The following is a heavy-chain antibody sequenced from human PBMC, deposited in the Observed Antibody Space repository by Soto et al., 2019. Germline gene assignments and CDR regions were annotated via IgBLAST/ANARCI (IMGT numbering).Heavy chain of an antibody. CDR3: AMTRLYDTGTNDYHRDALDI. CDR2: ISGSGGRV. J-gene: IGHJ3*02. D-gene: IGHD3-22*01. V-gene: IGHV3-23*01. Sequence: EVQLLESGGGMVEPRGSLKLSCAASGFSFGTYVMNWVCQAPGKGLEWVSGISGSGGRVYSADSVKGRFTISRDNSRNTLYLQMNSLRAEDTAIYYCAMTRLYDTGTNDYHRDALDIWGQGTQVIVSS. CDR1: GFSFGTYV.